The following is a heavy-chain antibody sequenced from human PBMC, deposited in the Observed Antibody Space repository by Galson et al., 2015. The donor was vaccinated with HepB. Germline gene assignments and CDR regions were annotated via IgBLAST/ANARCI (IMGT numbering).Heavy chain of an antibody. J-gene: IGHJ4*02. V-gene: IGHV3-30-3*01. CDR1: GLIFRSYA. CDR2: ISFDGTKK. Sequence: SLRLSCAASGLIFRSYAMHWVRQAPGKGLEWVAVISFDGTKKDYADSVKGRFTVSRDNSKSTVYLQMNSLRVEDTAVFYCARGLWLSSLDFFDYWGQGTLVTVSS. D-gene: IGHD6-19*01. CDR3: ARGLWLSSLDFFDY.